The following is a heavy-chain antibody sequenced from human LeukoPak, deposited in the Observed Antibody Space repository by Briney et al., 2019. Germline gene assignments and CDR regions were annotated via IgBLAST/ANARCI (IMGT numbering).Heavy chain of an antibody. CDR1: GGSFSGYY. J-gene: IGHJ4*02. V-gene: IGHV4-34*01. Sequence: SETLSLTCAVYGGSFSGYYWSWIRQPPGKGLEWIGEINHSGSTNYNPSLKSRVTISVDTSKNQFSLKLSSVTAADTAVYYCARKGPYSLTGYCLRTYYFDYWGQGTLVTVSS. CDR2: INHSGST. CDR3: ARKGPYSLTGYCLRTYYFDY. D-gene: IGHD3-9*01.